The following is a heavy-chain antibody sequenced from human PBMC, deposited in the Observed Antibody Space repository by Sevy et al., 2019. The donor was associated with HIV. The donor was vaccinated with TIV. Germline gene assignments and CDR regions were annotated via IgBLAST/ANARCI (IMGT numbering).Heavy chain of an antibody. V-gene: IGHV3-30-3*01. J-gene: IGHJ4*02. D-gene: IGHD6-13*01. CDR3: ARELSSSWYPDY. Sequence: GGSLRLSCAASGFTFSSYAMHWVRQAPGKGLEWVEVISYDGSNKYYADSVKGRFTISRDNSKNTLYLQMNSLRAEDTAVYYCARELSSSWYPDYWGQGTLVTVSS. CDR1: GFTFSSYA. CDR2: ISYDGSNK.